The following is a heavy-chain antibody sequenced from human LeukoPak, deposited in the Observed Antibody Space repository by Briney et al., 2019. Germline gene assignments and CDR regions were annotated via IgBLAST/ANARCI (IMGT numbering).Heavy chain of an antibody. CDR3: ATEGGWQPTDYGDHVY. D-gene: IGHD4-17*01. CDR1: GYTFTSYY. V-gene: IGHV1-18*04. Sequence: ASVKISCKASGYTFTSYYMYWVRQAPGQGLEWMGWISAYNGNTNYAQKFQGRVTMTTDTSTRTAYMELRNLRSDDTALYYCATEGGWQPTDYGDHVYWGQGTLVTVSS. CDR2: ISAYNGNT. J-gene: IGHJ4*02.